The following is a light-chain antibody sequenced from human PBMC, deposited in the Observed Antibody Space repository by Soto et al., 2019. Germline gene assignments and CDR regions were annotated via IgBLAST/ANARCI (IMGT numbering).Light chain of an antibody. CDR3: QQYTSSPWT. J-gene: IGKJ1*01. CDR1: QSISSW. Sequence: DILMTQSPSTLSASVGGRATISWHATQSISSWFAWYQQKPGKAPQLLIYTASSLGSGLPSRLSGSGSGTEFTLTISSLQPDDFATYYCQQYTSSPWTFGQGTKVDI. CDR2: TAS. V-gene: IGKV1-5*03.